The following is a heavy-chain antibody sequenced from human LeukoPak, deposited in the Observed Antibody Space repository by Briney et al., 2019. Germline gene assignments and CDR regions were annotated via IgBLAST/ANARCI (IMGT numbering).Heavy chain of an antibody. V-gene: IGHV4-38-2*01. CDR2: IYHSGST. D-gene: IGHD5-24*01. J-gene: IGHJ4*02. Sequence: SETLSLTCAVSGYSISSGYYWGWIRQPPGKGLEWIGSIYHSGSTYYNPSLKSRVTISADTSKNQFSLKLNSVTAADTAVYYCARRLGEMATTYFDYWGQGTLITVSS. CDR3: ARRLGEMATTYFDY. CDR1: GYSISSGYY.